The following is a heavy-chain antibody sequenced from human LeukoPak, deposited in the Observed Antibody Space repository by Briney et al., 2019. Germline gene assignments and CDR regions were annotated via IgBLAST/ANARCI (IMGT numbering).Heavy chain of an antibody. Sequence: SETLSLTCAVSGGSISSGGYSWTWIRQPPGKGLEWIGYIYHGGSTYYNPSLKSRVTTSVDRSKNQVSLKLSSVTAADTAVYYCARTNYYGSGKYYYFDYWGRGTLVTVSS. J-gene: IGHJ4*02. V-gene: IGHV4-30-2*01. CDR1: GGSISSGGYS. D-gene: IGHD3-10*01. CDR3: ARTNYYGSGKYYYFDY. CDR2: IYHGGST.